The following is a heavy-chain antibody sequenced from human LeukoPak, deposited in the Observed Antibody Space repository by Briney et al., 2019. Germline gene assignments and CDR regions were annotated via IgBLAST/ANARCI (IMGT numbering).Heavy chain of an antibody. CDR1: GYTFTDHY. J-gene: IGHJ5*02. CDR2: INTQRGST. D-gene: IGHD3-10*01. CDR3: AGDHSWVRAQDP. V-gene: IGHV1-2*02. Sequence: GASVKVSCKTSGYTFTDHYIHWIRQTPRGGLEWLGWINTQRGSTDSSQKFQGRLTMTRDTSINTAYMELSRLRSDDTAVYYCAGDHSWVRAQDPWGQGTLVTVSS.